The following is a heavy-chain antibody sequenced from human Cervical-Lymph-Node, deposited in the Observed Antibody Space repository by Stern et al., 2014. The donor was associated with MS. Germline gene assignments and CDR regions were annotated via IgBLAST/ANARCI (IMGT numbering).Heavy chain of an antibody. D-gene: IGHD2/OR15-2a*01. V-gene: IGHV4-4*02. J-gene: IGHJ2*01. Sequence: QLQLQESGPGLVKPSGTLSLTCAVSGGSVSSTNWWSWVRQSPGKGLEWIGDIYHSGASNYRPSLRSRVSISLDNSKNPLSLHLTSVTAADTAVYYCARERQQYCNSEGCSYWYFDLWGRGTLVTVSS. CDR3: ARERQQYCNSEGCSYWYFDL. CDR1: GGSVSSTNW. CDR2: IYHSGAS.